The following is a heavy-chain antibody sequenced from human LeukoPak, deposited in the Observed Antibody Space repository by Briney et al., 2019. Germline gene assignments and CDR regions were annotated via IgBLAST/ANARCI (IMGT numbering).Heavy chain of an antibody. CDR3: ARVMAAATAFDI. CDR2: ISAYNGNT. D-gene: IGHD6-13*01. CDR1: GYTFTSYG. J-gene: IGHJ3*02. V-gene: IGHV1-18*01. Sequence: ASVKVSCKASGYTFTSYGISWVRQAPGQGLEWMGWISAYNGNTNYAQKLQGRVTMTTDTSTSTAYMELRSLRSDDTAVYFCARVMAAATAFDIWSQGTMLTVSS.